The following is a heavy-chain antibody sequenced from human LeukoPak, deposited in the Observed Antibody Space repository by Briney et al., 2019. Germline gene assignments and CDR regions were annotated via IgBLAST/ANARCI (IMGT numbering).Heavy chain of an antibody. D-gene: IGHD2-2*01. J-gene: IGHJ4*02. CDR3: ARAGYCSSTSCYWGGNNFDY. CDR1: GYTFTGYY. CDR2: INPNSGGT. Sequence: ASVKVSCKASGYTFTGYYMHWVRPAPGQGLEWMGWINPNSGGTNYAQKFQGWVTMTRDTSISTAYMELSRLRSDDTAVYFCARAGYCSSTSCYWGGNNFDYWGQGTLVTVSS. V-gene: IGHV1-2*04.